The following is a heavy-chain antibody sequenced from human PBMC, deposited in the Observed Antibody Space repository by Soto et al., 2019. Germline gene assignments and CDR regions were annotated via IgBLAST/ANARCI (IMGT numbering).Heavy chain of an antibody. CDR2: MNPHSGNT. CDR1: GYTFSSYD. D-gene: IGHD2-21*01. Sequence: QVQLVQAGAEVKKPGASVKVSCKASGYTFSSYDINWVRQATGQGLEWMGWMNPHSGNTGYAQKFQGRVTMTRNTSISTAYLELSSVGSEDSAVYYCARGAVIPRHWCQGTLVTVSS. J-gene: IGHJ4*02. CDR3: ARGAVIPRH. V-gene: IGHV1-8*01.